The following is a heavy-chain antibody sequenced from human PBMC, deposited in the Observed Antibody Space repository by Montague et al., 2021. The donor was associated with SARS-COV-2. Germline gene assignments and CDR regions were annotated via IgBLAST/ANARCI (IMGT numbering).Heavy chain of an antibody. CDR1: GDSVSSNSAA. V-gene: IGHV6-1*01. D-gene: IGHD3-10*02. Sequence: CAISGDSVSSNSAAWNWIRQSPSRGLEWLGRTYYRSKWYNDYAVSVKSRITINPDTSKNQFSLQLNSVTPEDTAVYYCARDVRGLLLGWNYYYYYMDVWGKGTTVTVSS. CDR3: ARDVRGLLLGWNYYYYYMDV. CDR2: TYYRSKWYN. J-gene: IGHJ6*03.